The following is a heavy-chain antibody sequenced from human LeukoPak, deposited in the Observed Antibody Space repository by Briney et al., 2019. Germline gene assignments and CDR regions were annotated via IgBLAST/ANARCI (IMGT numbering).Heavy chain of an antibody. Sequence: ASVKVSCKASGYTFTGYYMHWVRQAPGQGLEWMGRINPNSGGTNYAQKFQGRVTMTRDTSISNAFMELSRLVTDDAAVVYSSSSLPRGPYYFDYWGQGTLVTVSS. CDR1: GYTFTGYY. J-gene: IGHJ4*02. CDR3: SSSLPRGPYYFDY. V-gene: IGHV1-2*06. CDR2: INPNSGGT. D-gene: IGHD5-12*01.